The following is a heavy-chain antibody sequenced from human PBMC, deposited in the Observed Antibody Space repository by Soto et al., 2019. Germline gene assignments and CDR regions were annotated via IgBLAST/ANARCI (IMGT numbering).Heavy chain of an antibody. CDR3: ARRFGEYNAFDI. CDR1: GGSFSGYY. Sequence: LSLTCAVYGGSFSGYYWSWIRQPPGKGLEWIGEINHSGSTNYNPSLKSRVTISVDTSKNQFSLKLSSVTAADTAVYYCARRFGEYNAFDIWGQGTMVTVSS. J-gene: IGHJ3*02. V-gene: IGHV4-34*01. CDR2: INHSGST. D-gene: IGHD3-10*01.